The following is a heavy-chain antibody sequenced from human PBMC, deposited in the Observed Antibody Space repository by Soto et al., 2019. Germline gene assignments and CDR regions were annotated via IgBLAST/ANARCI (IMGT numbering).Heavy chain of an antibody. J-gene: IGHJ6*02. Sequence: QITLKESGPTLVKPTQTLTLTCTFSGFSLSTSGVGVGWIRQPPGKALEWLALIYWDDDKRYSPSLKSRLTITKDTSKNQVVLTMTNMDPVDTATYYCARDGSGSYRDYYYYGMDVWGQGTTVTVSS. D-gene: IGHD3-10*01. CDR3: ARDGSGSYRDYYYYGMDV. CDR2: IYWDDDK. CDR1: GFSLSTSGVG. V-gene: IGHV2-5*02.